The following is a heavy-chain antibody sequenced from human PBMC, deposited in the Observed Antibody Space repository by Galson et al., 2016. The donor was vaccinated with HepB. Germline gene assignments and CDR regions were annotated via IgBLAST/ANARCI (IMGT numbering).Heavy chain of an antibody. CDR2: IWHDGSQK. V-gene: IGHV3-33*01. J-gene: IGHJ4*02. D-gene: IGHD3-10*01. CDR3: ARDASGSRADFDY. Sequence: SLRLSCAASGFTFSDYGMHWVRQPPGKGLEWVASIWHDGSQKFYAESVKGRFTISRDNSKNTVHLQMNSLRAVDTAVYYCARDASGSRADFDYWGQGIPVTVSS. CDR1: GFTFSDYG.